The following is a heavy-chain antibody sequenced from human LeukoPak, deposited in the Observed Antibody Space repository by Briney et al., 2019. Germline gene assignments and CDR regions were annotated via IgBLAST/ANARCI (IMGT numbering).Heavy chain of an antibody. V-gene: IGHV3-7*01. CDR1: GFTFSDYW. CDR2: IKQDGSEK. CDR3: ARAGDSYFDY. Sequence: GGSLRLSCAASGFTFSDYWMSWARQAPGKGLEWVANIKQDGSEKYYVDSVKGRFTISRDNAKNSLYLQMNSLRAEDTAVYYCARAGDSYFDYWGQGTLVTVSS. D-gene: IGHD3-10*01. J-gene: IGHJ4*02.